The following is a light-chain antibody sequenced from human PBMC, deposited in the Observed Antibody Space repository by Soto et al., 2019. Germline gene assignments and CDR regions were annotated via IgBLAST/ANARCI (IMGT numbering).Light chain of an antibody. CDR1: TSDIGDYNY. CDR2: EVS. Sequence: QSALTQPASMSGSPGQSITISCTGTTSDIGDYNYVSWYQHHPGKAPKLIIYEVSNRPSGVSHRFSGSKSGTTASLTISGLQAEDEADYYCSSYTSSGTLGVFGGGTKLTVL. J-gene: IGLJ3*02. CDR3: SSYTSSGTLGV. V-gene: IGLV2-14*01.